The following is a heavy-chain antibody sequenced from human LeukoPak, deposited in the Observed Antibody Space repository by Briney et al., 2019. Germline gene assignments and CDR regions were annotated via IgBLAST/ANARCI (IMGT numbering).Heavy chain of an antibody. CDR2: IYYSGST. CDR3: ARTTYYDFWSGYYGAFDI. Sequence: SETLSLTCTVSGGSISSYYWSWIRQPPGKGLEWIGYIYYSGSTNYNPSLKSRVTISVDTSKNQFSLKLSSVTAADTAVYYCARTTYYDFWSGYYGAFDIWAKGQWSPSLQ. CDR1: GGSISSYY. V-gene: IGHV4-59*01. D-gene: IGHD3-3*01. J-gene: IGHJ3*02.